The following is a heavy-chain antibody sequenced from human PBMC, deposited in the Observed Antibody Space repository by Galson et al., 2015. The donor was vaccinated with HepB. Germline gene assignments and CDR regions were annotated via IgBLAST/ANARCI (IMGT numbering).Heavy chain of an antibody. Sequence: SLRLSCAASGFTFSSYDMHWVRQATGKGLEWVSAIGTAGDPYYPGSVKGRFTISRENAKNSLYLQMNSLRAGDTAVYYCARSSPGAAAGAFDIWGQGTMVTVSS. V-gene: IGHV3-13*05. CDR3: ARSSPGAAAGAFDI. J-gene: IGHJ3*02. D-gene: IGHD6-13*01. CDR1: GFTFSSYD. CDR2: IGTAGDP.